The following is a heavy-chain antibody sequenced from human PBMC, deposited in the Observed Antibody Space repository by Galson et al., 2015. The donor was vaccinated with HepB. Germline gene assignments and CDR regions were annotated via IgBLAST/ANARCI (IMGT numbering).Heavy chain of an antibody. CDR1: GFTFSSYA. J-gene: IGHJ4*02. CDR2: ISYDGSNK. V-gene: IGHV3-30*04. Sequence: SLRLSCAASGFTFSSYAMHWVRQAPGKGLEWVAVISYDGSNKYYADSVKGRFTISRDNSKNTLYLQMNSLRAEDTAVYYCARDPPPSSSWPRGPFDYWGQGTLVTVSS. D-gene: IGHD6-13*01. CDR3: ARDPPPSSSWPRGPFDY.